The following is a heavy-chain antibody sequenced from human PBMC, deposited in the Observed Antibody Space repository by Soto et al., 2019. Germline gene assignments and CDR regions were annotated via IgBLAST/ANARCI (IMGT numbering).Heavy chain of an antibody. CDR2: IVVGSGNT. CDR3: AAGMVRGVIINWFDP. D-gene: IGHD3-10*01. CDR1: GFTFTSSA. Sequence: SVKVSCKASGFTFTSSAVQWVRQARGQRLEWIGWIVVGSGNTNYAQKFQERVTITRDMSTSTAYMELSSLRSEDTAVYYCAAGMVRGVIINWFDPWGQGTMVTVYS. J-gene: IGHJ5*02. V-gene: IGHV1-58*01.